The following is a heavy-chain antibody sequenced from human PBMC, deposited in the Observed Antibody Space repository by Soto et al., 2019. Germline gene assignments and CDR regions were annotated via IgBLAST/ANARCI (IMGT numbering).Heavy chain of an antibody. CDR3: ARDYYDILTGYYIIDY. V-gene: IGHV4-61*08. CDR1: GGSISSSVHS. CDR2: IYYSGST. J-gene: IGHJ4*02. D-gene: IGHD3-9*01. Sequence: SETLSLTCAVSGGSISSSVHSWSWIRQPPGKGLEWIGYIYYSGSTNYNPSLKSRVTISVDTSKNQFSLKLSSVTAADTAVYYCARDYYDILTGYYIIDYWGQGTLVTVS.